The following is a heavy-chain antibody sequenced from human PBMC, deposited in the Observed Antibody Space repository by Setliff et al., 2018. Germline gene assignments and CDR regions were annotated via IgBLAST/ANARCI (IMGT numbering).Heavy chain of an antibody. D-gene: IGHD5-18*01. Sequence: SETLSLTCTVSGGSISSGSYYWSWIRQPAGKGLEWIGRIYTSGSTNYNPSLKSRVTISADTSKNQFSLKLSSVTAADTAVYYCARGRGYSYGSTFHYYYGMDVWGQGTTVTVSS. V-gene: IGHV4-61*02. CDR3: ARGRGYSYGSTFHYYYGMDV. CDR2: IYTSGST. J-gene: IGHJ6*02. CDR1: GGSISSGSYY.